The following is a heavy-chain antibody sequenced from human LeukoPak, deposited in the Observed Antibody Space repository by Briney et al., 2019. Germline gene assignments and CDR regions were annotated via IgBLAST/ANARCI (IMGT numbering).Heavy chain of an antibody. J-gene: IGHJ4*02. V-gene: IGHV1-69*13. D-gene: IGHD3-10*01. Sequence: SVKVSCKASGGTFSSYAISWVRQAPGQGLEWMGGIISIFGTPKYAQKFQGRVTITADESTSTAYMELSSLRSEDTAVYYCAREDGSGSFQPQFDYWGQGTLVTVSS. CDR1: GGTFSSYA. CDR3: AREDGSGSFQPQFDY. CDR2: IISIFGTP.